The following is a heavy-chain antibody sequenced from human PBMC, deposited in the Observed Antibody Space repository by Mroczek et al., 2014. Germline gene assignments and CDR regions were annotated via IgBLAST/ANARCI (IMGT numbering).Heavy chain of an antibody. CDR2: IIPIFGTA. V-gene: IGHV1-69*12. D-gene: IGHD2-2*01. CDR3: ARTRGYCSSTSCYPLDY. J-gene: IGHJ4*02. Sequence: QVQLVQSGAEVKKPGSSVKVSCKASGDTFSSYAISWVRQAPGQGLEWMGGIIPIFGTANYAQKFQGRVTITADESTSTAYMELSSLRSEDTAVYYCARTRGYCSSTSCYPLDYWGQGTPGPPSPQ. CDR1: GDTFSSYA.